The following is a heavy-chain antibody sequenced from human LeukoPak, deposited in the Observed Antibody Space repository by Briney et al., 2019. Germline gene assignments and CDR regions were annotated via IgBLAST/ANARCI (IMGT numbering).Heavy chain of an antibody. V-gene: IGHV1-18*04. J-gene: IGHJ3*02. Sequence: ASVKVSCKASGYTFTSYGISWVRQAPGQGLERMGWISAYNGNTNYAQKLQGRVTMTTDTSTSTAYMELRSLRSDDTAVYYCARDLDDILTGYQDAFDIWGQGTMVTVSS. CDR2: ISAYNGNT. CDR3: ARDLDDILTGYQDAFDI. CDR1: GYTFTSYG. D-gene: IGHD3-9*01.